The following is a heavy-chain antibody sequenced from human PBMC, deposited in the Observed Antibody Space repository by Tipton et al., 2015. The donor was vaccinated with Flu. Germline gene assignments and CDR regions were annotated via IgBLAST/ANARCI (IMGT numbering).Heavy chain of an antibody. D-gene: IGHD3-22*01. CDR2: IKQDGSEK. V-gene: IGHV3-7*01. CDR3: ARDRHYYDSSGYYYVSHWYFDL. CDR1: GFTFSSYW. Sequence: SLRLSCAASGFTFSSYWMSWVRQAPGKGLEWVANIKQDGSEKYYVDSVKGRFTISRDIAKNSLYLQMNSLRAEDTAVYYCARDRHYYDSSGYYYVSHWYFDLWGRGTLVTVSS. J-gene: IGHJ2*01.